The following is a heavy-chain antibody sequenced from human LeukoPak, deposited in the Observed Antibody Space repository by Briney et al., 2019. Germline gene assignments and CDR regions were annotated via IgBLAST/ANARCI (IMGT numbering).Heavy chain of an antibody. CDR3: ANAYGDYRYYFDY. Sequence: SETLSLTCTVSGGSISSSSYYWGWIRQPPGKGLEWIGSIYYSGSTYYNPSLKRRVTISVDTSKKQFSLKLSSVAAADTALYCCANAYGDYRYYFDYWGQGTLVTVSS. V-gene: IGHV4-39*01. D-gene: IGHD4-17*01. J-gene: IGHJ4*02. CDR2: IYYSGST. CDR1: GGSISSSSYY.